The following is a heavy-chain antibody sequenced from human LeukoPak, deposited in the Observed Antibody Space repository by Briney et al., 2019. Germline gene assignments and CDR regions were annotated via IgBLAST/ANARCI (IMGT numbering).Heavy chain of an antibody. J-gene: IGHJ5*02. CDR1: GGSFSGYY. V-gene: IGHV4-34*01. CDR2: INHSGST. D-gene: IGHD4-17*01. CDR3: ARGLYGVDNWFDP. Sequence: SETLSLTCAVYGGSFSGYYWSWIRQPPGKGLEWIGEINHSGSTNYNPSLKSRVTISVDTSKNQFSLKLSSVTAADTAVYYCARGLYGVDNWFDPWGQGTLVTVSS.